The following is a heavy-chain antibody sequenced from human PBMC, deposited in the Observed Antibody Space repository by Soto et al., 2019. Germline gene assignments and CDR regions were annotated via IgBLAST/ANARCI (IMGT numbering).Heavy chain of an antibody. CDR3: AMDGSGWSRAWDS. J-gene: IGHJ5*02. Sequence: QVQLVQSGGVVRKPGASVKVSCETSGFTFTSHSFNWVRQAPGQALEWMGWIAAYNGDTKYAQKFQGRVTLTTDRSANTVYMELRSLRFDDTAVYFCAMDGSGWSRAWDSWGQGTLVTVSA. CDR2: IAAYNGDT. D-gene: IGHD3-22*01. CDR1: GFTFTSHS. V-gene: IGHV1-18*01.